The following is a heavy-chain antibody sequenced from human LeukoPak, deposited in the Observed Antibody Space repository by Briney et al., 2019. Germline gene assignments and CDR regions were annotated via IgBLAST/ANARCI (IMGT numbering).Heavy chain of an antibody. CDR3: ARDTGYSYGYGYYYYIDV. J-gene: IGHJ6*03. CDR1: GFTFSDYY. Sequence: GGSLRLSCAASGFTFSDYYMSWIRQAPGKGLEWVSYISSSGSTIYYAHSVKGRFTISRDNAKNSLYLQMNSLRAEHTAVYYCARDTGYSYGYGYYYYIDVWGKGTTVTVSS. CDR2: ISSSGSTI. V-gene: IGHV3-11*04. D-gene: IGHD5-18*01.